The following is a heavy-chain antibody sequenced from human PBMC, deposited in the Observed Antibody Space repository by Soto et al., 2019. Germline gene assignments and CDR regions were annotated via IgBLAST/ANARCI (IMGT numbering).Heavy chain of an antibody. V-gene: IGHV4-59*01. Sequence: SETLSLTCTVSGGSISSYYWSWIRQPPGKGLEWIGYIYYTGGTNYNPSLKSRVTISVDTSKNQFSLKLSSVTAADTAVYYCVGTYCGGDCYSIYAFDIWGQGTMVTVSS. CDR2: IYYTGGT. D-gene: IGHD2-21*02. CDR3: VGTYCGGDCYSIYAFDI. J-gene: IGHJ3*02. CDR1: GGSISSYY.